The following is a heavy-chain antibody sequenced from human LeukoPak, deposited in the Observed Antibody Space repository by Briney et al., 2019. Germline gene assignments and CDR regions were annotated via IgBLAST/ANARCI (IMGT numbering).Heavy chain of an antibody. CDR1: GFTFNTYA. V-gene: IGHV3-23*01. J-gene: IGHJ5*02. Sequence: PGASLQISCAASGFTFNTYAMSWVRQAPGMGLEWVSAIKSDGKTHYADSVKGRFTISRDNSKNTLSLQMNSLRAEDTALYYCAKCRVETYSSGWCNWLDPWGQGTQVTVSS. CDR2: IKSDGKT. CDR3: AKCRVETYSSGWCNWLDP. D-gene: IGHD6-19*01.